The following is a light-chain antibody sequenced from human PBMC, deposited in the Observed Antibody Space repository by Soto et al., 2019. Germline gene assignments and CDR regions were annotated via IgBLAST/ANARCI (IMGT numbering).Light chain of an antibody. Sequence: QSALTQPASVSGSPGQSITISCTGTSSDVGDYNYVSWYQQHPGKAPKLMIYDVSNRPSGVSNRFSASKSGNTASLTISGLQAEDEADYYCSSYPSSTTPVVFGGGTKVTVL. J-gene: IGLJ2*01. V-gene: IGLV2-14*03. CDR1: SSDVGDYNY. CDR3: SSYPSSTTPVV. CDR2: DVS.